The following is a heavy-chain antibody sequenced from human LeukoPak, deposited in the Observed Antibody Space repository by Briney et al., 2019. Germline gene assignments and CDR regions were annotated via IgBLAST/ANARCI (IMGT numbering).Heavy chain of an antibody. Sequence: ASVKVSCKASGYTFTSYDINWVRQSTGQGLEWMGWMNPNSGNTGYAQKFQGRVTMTRNTSISTAYMELSSLRSEDTAVYYCARGLMITFGGASDYWGQGILVTVSS. CDR3: ARGLMITFGGASDY. CDR1: GYTFTSYD. CDR2: MNPNSGNT. V-gene: IGHV1-8*01. D-gene: IGHD3-16*01. J-gene: IGHJ4*02.